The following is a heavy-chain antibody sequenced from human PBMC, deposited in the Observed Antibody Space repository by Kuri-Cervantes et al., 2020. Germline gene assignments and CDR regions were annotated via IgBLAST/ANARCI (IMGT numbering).Heavy chain of an antibody. D-gene: IGHD3-10*01. CDR1: GFAFSSYE. V-gene: IGHV3-48*03. CDR2: ISSSGSTI. Sequence: GSLRLSCAASGFAFSSYEMNWVRQAPGKGLEWVSYISSSGSTIYYADSVKGRFTISRDNAKNSLYLQMNSLRAEDTAVYYCARGKGSATGNWFDPWGQGTLVTVSS. J-gene: IGHJ5*02. CDR3: ARGKGSATGNWFDP.